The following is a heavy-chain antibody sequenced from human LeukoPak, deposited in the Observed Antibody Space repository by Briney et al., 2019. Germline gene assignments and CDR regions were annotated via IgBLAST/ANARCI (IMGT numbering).Heavy chain of an antibody. V-gene: IGHV3-49*04. CDR2: IRSKAYGGTT. J-gene: IGHJ4*02. D-gene: IGHD3-22*01. CDR1: GFTVSSNY. CDR3: TRGETYYYDSSGYFLDY. Sequence: PGGSLRLSCAASGFTVSSNYMSWVRQAPGKGLEWVGFIRSKAYGGTTEYAASVKGRFTISRDDSKSIAYLQMNSLKTEDTAVYYCTRGETYYYDSSGYFLDYWGQGTLVTVSS.